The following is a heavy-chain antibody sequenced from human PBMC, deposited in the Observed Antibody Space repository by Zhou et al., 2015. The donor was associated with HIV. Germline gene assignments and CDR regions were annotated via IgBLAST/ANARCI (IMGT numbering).Heavy chain of an antibody. J-gene: IGHJ4*02. CDR3: VTELIGWSDYDMPWY. CDR2: IKSENDGGTT. CDR1: GFTFNLAW. Sequence: EVQLVESGGGLVKPGGSLTLSCAASGFTFNLAWMNWVRQGPGKGLEWVGRIKSENDGGTTDFATPVKGRFTMSRDDSKNTLFLHMNSLKIDDTAVYYCVTELIGWSDYDMPWYWGQGTLVTVSS. V-gene: IGHV3-15*01. D-gene: IGHD3-3*01.